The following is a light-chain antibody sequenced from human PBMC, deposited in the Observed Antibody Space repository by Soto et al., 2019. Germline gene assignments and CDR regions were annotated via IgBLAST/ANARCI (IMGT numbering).Light chain of an antibody. CDR2: GAS. V-gene: IGKV3-20*01. CDR1: QTINGNY. CDR3: QQYNSPRWT. J-gene: IGKJ1*01. Sequence: EIVLTQSPGILSLSPGERATLSCRASQTINGNYLAWYQQRPGQAPRLLISGASSRATGVPDKFSGSGSGTDFSLTISSLGPEDFAVYYCQQYNSPRWTFGQGTKVEI.